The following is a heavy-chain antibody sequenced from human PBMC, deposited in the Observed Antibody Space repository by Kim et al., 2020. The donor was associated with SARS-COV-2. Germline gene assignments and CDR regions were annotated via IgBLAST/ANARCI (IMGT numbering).Heavy chain of an antibody. D-gene: IGHD2-15*01. Sequence: SETLSLTCTVSGGSVSSGSYYWSWIRQPPGKGLEWIGYIYYSGSTNYNPSLKSLVTISVDTSKNQFSLKLSSVTAADTAVYYCASGGNWRGDYFDYWGQGTLVTVSS. V-gene: IGHV4-61*01. CDR1: GGSVSSGSYY. J-gene: IGHJ4*02. CDR3: ASGGNWRGDYFDY. CDR2: IYYSGST.